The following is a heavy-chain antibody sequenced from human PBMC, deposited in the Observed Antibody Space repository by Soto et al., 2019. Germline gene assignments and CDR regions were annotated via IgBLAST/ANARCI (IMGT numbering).Heavy chain of an antibody. J-gene: IGHJ4*02. CDR3: ARADYDYVWGSYRYTRTFDY. V-gene: IGHV1-46*03. Sequence: GASVKVSCKASGYTFTSRYMHWVRQAPGQGLECMGLFNPSDGSTTYAQKFQGRVSMTRDKSTSTLYMELSSLSSEDTAVYFCARADYDYVWGSYRYTRTFDYWGQGTLVTVSS. CDR1: GYTFTSRY. D-gene: IGHD3-16*02. CDR2: FNPSDGST.